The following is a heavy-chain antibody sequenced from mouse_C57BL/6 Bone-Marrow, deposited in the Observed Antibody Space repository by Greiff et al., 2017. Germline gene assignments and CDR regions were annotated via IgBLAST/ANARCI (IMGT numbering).Heavy chain of an antibody. CDR1: GFTFSDYG. D-gene: IGHD2-2*01. Sequence: EVQLVESGGGLVQPGGSLKLSCAASGFTFSDYGMAWVRQAPRKGPAWVAFLSNLAYSIYSADTVTGRFTISRENAKKTLDLEMSSLRSEDTAMYYCARHSGYDEGFAYWGQGTLVTVSA. V-gene: IGHV5-15*01. J-gene: IGHJ3*01. CDR3: ARHSGYDEGFAY. CDR2: LSNLAYSI.